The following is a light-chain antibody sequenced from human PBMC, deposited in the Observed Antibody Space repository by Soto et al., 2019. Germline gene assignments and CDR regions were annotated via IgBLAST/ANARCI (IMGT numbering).Light chain of an antibody. CDR3: QQYYDWPT. J-gene: IGKJ1*01. CDR2: DAS. V-gene: IGKV3-15*01. CDR1: QSISRN. Sequence: EIVMTQSPATLSVSPVERATLSCRASQSISRNLAWYQQKPGQAPRLLIYDASTRATGIPARFSGSGSGTEFTLTISSLQSEDFAVYFCQQYYDWPTFGQGTKVDIK.